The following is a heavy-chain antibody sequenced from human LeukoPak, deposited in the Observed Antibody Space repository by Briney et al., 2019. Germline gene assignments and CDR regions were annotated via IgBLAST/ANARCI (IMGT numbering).Heavy chain of an antibody. CDR1: GFTFSNYS. V-gene: IGHV3-21*01. CDR3: ARAPEYYYGSREGYFDY. D-gene: IGHD3-10*01. Sequence: GGSLRLSCAASGFTFSNYSMNWVRQAPGKGLEWVSVISSSSSYIYYADSVKGRFTISRDNAKNSLYLQMNSLRAEDTAVYYCARAPEYYYGSREGYFDYWGQGTLVTVSS. J-gene: IGHJ4*02. CDR2: ISSSSSYI.